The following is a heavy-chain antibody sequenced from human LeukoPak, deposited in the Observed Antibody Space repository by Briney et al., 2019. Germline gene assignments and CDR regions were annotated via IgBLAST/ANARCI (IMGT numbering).Heavy chain of an antibody. CDR1: GFTFSRYA. Sequence: PGGSLRLSCAASGFTFSRYAMHWVRQAPGKGLEYVSAISSNGGSTYYANSVKGRFTISRDNSKNTLYLQMGSLRAEDMAVYYCARDGGPGSFRAEYFQHWGQGTLVTVSS. V-gene: IGHV3-64*01. CDR2: ISSNGGST. J-gene: IGHJ1*01. D-gene: IGHD3-10*01. CDR3: ARDGGPGSFRAEYFQH.